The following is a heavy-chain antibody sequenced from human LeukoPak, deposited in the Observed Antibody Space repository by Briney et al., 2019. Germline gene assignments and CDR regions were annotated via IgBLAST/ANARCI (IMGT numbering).Heavy chain of an antibody. CDR2: IIPIFGTA. D-gene: IGHD3-22*01. J-gene: IGHJ5*02. CDR1: GGTFSSYA. CDR3: ARGLYDSSGYYFSNWFDP. Sequence: GASVKVSCKASGGTFSSYAISWVRQAPGQGLEWMGGIIPIFGTANYAQKFQGRVTITADKSTSTAYMELSSLRSEDTAVYYCARGLYDSSGYYFSNWFDPWGQGTLVTVSS. V-gene: IGHV1-69*06.